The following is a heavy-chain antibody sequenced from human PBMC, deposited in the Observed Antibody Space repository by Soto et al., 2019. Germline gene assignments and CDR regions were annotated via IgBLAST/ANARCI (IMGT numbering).Heavy chain of an antibody. D-gene: IGHD2-2*02. Sequence: GESLKISCKGSGYSFTIYWIGWVRQMPGKGLEWMGIIYPGDSDTRYSPSFQGQVTISADKSISTAYLQWSSLKASDTAMYYCARVDIVVVPAAILGLNWFDPWGQGTLVTVSS. CDR3: ARVDIVVVPAAILGLNWFDP. V-gene: IGHV5-51*01. CDR2: IYPGDSDT. J-gene: IGHJ5*02. CDR1: GYSFTIYW.